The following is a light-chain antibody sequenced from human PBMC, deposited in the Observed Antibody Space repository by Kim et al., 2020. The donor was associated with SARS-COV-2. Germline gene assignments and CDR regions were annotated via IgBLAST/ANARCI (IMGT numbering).Light chain of an antibody. V-gene: IGLV3-1*01. CDR1: KLGDKY. CDR2: QDS. J-gene: IGLJ1*01. Sequence: SYELTQPPSVSVSPGQTASITCSGDKLGDKYACWYQQKPGQSPVLVIYQDSKRPSGIPERFSGSNSGNTDTLTISGTQAMDEADYYCQAWDSSTAEVFGTGTKVTVL. CDR3: QAWDSSTAEV.